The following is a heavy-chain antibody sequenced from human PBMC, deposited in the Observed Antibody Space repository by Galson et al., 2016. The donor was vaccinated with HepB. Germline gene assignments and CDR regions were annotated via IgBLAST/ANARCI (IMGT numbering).Heavy chain of an antibody. Sequence: SLRLSCAASGFTFINYAMTWVRQAPGKGLVWVSRINADGTATGYADSVKGRFTISRDDAKNTLYLQMNTLRVEDTAAYYCTRETRWYFDLWGRGTLLTVSS. CDR1: GFTFINYA. CDR2: INADGTAT. J-gene: IGHJ2*01. CDR3: TRETRWYFDL. V-gene: IGHV3-74*01.